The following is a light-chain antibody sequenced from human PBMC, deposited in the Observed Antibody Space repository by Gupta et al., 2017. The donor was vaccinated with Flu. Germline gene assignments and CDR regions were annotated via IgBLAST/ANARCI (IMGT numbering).Light chain of an antibody. CDR3: QQADRDPRT. Sequence: PAVDKVTSTGRGSQRIRSYLSWYQQKQRKAPKRLMQSMSRLQAGGPRRFRGSGSGTDFTITISRMQAEEFATYYCQQADRDPRTFGEGTKVEIK. J-gene: IGKJ4*02. CDR2: SMS. CDR1: QRIRSY. V-gene: IGKV1-39*01.